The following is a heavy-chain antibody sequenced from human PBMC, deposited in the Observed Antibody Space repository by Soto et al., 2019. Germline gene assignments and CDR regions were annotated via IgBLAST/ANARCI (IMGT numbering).Heavy chain of an antibody. J-gene: IGHJ5*01. CDR3: ARGPVRGMGGDS. CDR2: INSILGIS. V-gene: IGHV1-69*02. D-gene: IGHD3-16*01. CDR1: GGTFNSDT. Sequence: QVQLVQSGAEVKEPGSSVKVSCKASGGTFNSDTINWVRQAPGQGLEWMGRINSILGISNYAQKVQGRIAITAAKSTNSGYMELSSLRSEDTAVYYCARGPVRGMGGDSWGQGTLVTVSS.